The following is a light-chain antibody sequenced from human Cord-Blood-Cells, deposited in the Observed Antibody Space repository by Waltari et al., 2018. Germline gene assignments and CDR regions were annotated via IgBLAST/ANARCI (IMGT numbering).Light chain of an antibody. CDR2: GAS. Sequence: EIALTPSPGTLSLSLGERATISCRASQSVSSCYLAWYQQKPGQAPRLLIYGASSRATGIPDRFSGSGSGTDFTLTISRLEPEDFAVYYCQQYGSSTWTFGQGTKVEIK. CDR3: QQYGSSTWT. J-gene: IGKJ1*01. V-gene: IGKV3-20*01. CDR1: QSVSSCY.